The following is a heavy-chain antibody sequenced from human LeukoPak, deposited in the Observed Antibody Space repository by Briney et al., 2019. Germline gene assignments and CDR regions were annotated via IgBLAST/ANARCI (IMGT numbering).Heavy chain of an antibody. J-gene: IGHJ4*02. V-gene: IGHV1-18*01. CDR1: GYTFTSYG. CDR2: ISAYDGNT. CDR3: ARADSSGYYSLVDY. Sequence: ASVKVSCKASGYTFTSYGISWVRQAPGQGLEWKGWISAYDGNTNYAQKLQGRVTMTTDTSTSTAYMELRSLRSDDTAVYYCARADSSGYYSLVDYWGQGTLVTVSS. D-gene: IGHD3-22*01.